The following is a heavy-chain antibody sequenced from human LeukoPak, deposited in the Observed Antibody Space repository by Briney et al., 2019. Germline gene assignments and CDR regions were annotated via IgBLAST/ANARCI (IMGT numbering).Heavy chain of an antibody. V-gene: IGHV1-8*02. D-gene: IGHD2-2*02. J-gene: IGHJ4*02. CDR1: GYSFTSFD. Sequence: ASVRVSCKASGYSFTSFDVNWVRLVAGQGLEGMGWMDPNNGNTGYAQKFQGRVTMTRNASIGTAYMELRSLESEDTAVYYCATAARGYCSSTSCYTTLFDYWGQGTLVTVSS. CDR3: ATAARGYCSSTSCYTTLFDY. CDR2: MDPNNGNT.